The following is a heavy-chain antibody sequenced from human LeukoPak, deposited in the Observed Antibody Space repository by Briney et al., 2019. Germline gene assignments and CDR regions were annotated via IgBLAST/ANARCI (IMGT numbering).Heavy chain of an antibody. CDR3: AREEAAAVRYYYMDV. V-gene: IGHV4-4*07. CDR2: IYTSGST. Sequence: SETLSLTCTVSGGSISNYYWSWIRQPARKGLEWIGRIYTSGSTNYNPSLKSRVTMSVDTSKNQFSLKLSSVTAADTAVYYCAREEAAAVRYYYMDVWGKGTTVTISS. J-gene: IGHJ6*03. CDR1: GGSISNYY. D-gene: IGHD6-13*01.